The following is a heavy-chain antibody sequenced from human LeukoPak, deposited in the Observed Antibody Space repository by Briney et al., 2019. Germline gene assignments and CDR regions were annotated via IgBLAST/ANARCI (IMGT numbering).Heavy chain of an antibody. D-gene: IGHD5-12*01. CDR2: ISGDGGST. CDR3: ARDGRSGNFDK. Sequence: PGGSLRLSCAASGFTFSSYSMNWVRQAPGKGLEWVSLISGDGGSTYYADSVKGRFTISRDTAKNTLYLQMNSLRAEDTAVYYCARDGRSGNFDKWGQGTLVSVSS. CDR1: GFTFSSYS. V-gene: IGHV3-43*02. J-gene: IGHJ4*02.